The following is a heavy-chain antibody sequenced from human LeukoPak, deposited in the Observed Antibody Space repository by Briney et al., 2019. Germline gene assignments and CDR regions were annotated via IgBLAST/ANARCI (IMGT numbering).Heavy chain of an antibody. CDR3: ARQQGGSSGYYHTIDY. D-gene: IGHD3-22*01. CDR1: GFTFSSYS. V-gene: IGHV3-48*02. Sequence: PGGSLRLSCAASGFTFSSYSMNWVRQAPGKGLEGVSYISSSSSTIYYADSVKGRFTISRDNAKNSLYLQMNSLRDEDTAVYYCARQQGGSSGYYHTIDYWGQGTLVTVSS. CDR2: ISSSSSTI. J-gene: IGHJ4*02.